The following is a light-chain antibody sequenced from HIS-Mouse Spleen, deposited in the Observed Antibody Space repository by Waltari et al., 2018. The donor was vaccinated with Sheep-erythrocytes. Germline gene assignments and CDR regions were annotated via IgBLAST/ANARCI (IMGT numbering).Light chain of an antibody. CDR1: PSVLYSSNNKNY. J-gene: IGKJ2*02. V-gene: IGKV4-1*01. CDR3: QQYYSTLGT. Sequence: DIVMTQSPDSLAVSLGERATINCKSSPSVLYSSNNKNYLAWYQQKPGQPPKLLIYWASTRESGVPDRFSGSGSGTDFTLTISSLQAEDVAVYYCQQYYSTLGTFGQGTKLEIK. CDR2: WAS.